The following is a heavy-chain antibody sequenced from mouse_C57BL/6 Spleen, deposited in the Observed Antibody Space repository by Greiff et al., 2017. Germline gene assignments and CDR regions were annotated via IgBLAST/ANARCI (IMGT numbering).Heavy chain of an antibody. V-gene: IGHV1-61*01. Sequence: QVQLQQPGAELVRPGSSVKLSCKASGYTFTSYWLDWVKQRPGQGLEWIGNIYPSDSETHYNQKFKDKATLTVDKSSSTAYMQLSSLTSEDSAVYYCSSQSYSYGSSYWGQGTTLTVSS. D-gene: IGHD1-1*01. CDR3: SSQSYSYGSSY. CDR2: IYPSDSET. J-gene: IGHJ2*01. CDR1: GYTFTSYW.